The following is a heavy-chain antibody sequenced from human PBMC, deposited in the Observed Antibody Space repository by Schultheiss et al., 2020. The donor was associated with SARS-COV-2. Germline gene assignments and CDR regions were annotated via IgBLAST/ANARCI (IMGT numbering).Heavy chain of an antibody. CDR1: GGSISSYY. J-gene: IGHJ2*01. CDR3: AGIDYGDYNDFDL. CDR2: IYYSGST. Sequence: SETLSLTCTVSGGSISSYYWSWIRQPPGKGLEWIGYIYYSGSTNYNPSLKSRVTISVDTSKNQFSLKLSSVTAADTAVYYCAGIDYGDYNDFDLWGRGTLVTVSS. D-gene: IGHD4-17*01. V-gene: IGHV4-59*01.